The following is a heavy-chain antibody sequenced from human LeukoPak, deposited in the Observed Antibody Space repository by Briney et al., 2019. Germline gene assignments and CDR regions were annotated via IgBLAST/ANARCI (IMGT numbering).Heavy chain of an antibody. V-gene: IGHV3-23*01. CDR3: AKDKEWELQSLDY. CDR1: GFTFSSYA. Sequence: PGGSLRLSCAASGFTFSSYAMSWVRQAPGKGLEWVSGVSGNGAGTYYADSVKGRFTISRDNSKNTLYLQMNSLRAEDTAVYYCAKDKEWELQSLDYWGQGTLVTVSS. D-gene: IGHD1-26*01. J-gene: IGHJ4*02. CDR2: VSGNGAGT.